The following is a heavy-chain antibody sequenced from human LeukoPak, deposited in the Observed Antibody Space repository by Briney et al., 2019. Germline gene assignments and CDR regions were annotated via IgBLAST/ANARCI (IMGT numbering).Heavy chain of an antibody. CDR1: GYTFTSYG. J-gene: IGHJ5*02. V-gene: IGHV1-18*04. D-gene: IGHD2-2*01. CDR2: ISAYNGNT. CDR3: ARLGYCSSTSCRRFDP. Sequence: ASVKVSCKASGYTFTSYGISWVRQAPGQGLEWMGWISAYNGNTNYAQKLQGRVTMTTDTSTSTAYMELRSLRPDDTAVHYCARLGYCSSTSCRRFDPWGQGTLVTVSS.